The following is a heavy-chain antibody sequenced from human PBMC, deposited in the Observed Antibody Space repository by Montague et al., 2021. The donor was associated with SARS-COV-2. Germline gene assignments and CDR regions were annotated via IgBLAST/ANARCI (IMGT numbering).Heavy chain of an antibody. CDR3: ARDRPRSCYYGSGTYTWGGYGMDV. Sequence: TLSLTCAVYGGSFSGYYWSWIRQPPEKGLEWIGEINQSGRNNNNPSLKSRVIISVDTSKNQFSLRLSSVTAADTALYYCARDRPRSCYYGSGTYTWGGYGMDVWGQGTTVTVSS. CDR2: INQSGRN. V-gene: IGHV4-34*09. D-gene: IGHD3-10*01. J-gene: IGHJ6*02. CDR1: GGSFSGYY.